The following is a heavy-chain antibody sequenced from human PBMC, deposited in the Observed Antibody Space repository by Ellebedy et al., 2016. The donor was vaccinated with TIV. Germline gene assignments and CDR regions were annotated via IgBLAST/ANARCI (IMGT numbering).Heavy chain of an antibody. D-gene: IGHD3-22*01. CDR1: GFSLSNARMG. V-gene: IGHV2-26*01. J-gene: IGHJ4*02. CDR2: IFSNDEK. Sequence: SGPTLVKPTETLTLTCTVSGFSLSNARMGVSWIRQPPGKALEWLAHIFSNDEKSYSTSLKSRLTISKDTSKSQVVLTMTNMDPVDTATYYCARIRRYYDSSGYGSNYFDYWGQGTLVTVPS. CDR3: ARIRRYYDSSGYGSNYFDY.